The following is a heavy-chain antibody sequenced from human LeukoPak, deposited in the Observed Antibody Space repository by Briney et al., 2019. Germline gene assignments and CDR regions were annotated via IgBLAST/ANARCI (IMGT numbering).Heavy chain of an antibody. J-gene: IGHJ4*02. D-gene: IGHD3-22*01. V-gene: IGHV3-21*04. CDR3: AKRGPGYDSGGYPPYYFDS. CDR1: GFTFSSYT. Sequence: GGSLRLSCEASGFTFSSYTMNWVRQAPGEGLEWVSSITSSSSSIYYADSVKGRITISRDNSENTVYLQMNSLRAEDTAVYFCAKRGPGYDSGGYPPYYFDSWGQGTLVTVSS. CDR2: ITSSSSSI.